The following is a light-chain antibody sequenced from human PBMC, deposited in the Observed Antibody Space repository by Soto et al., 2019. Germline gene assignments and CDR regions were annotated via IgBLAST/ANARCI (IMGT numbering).Light chain of an antibody. CDR1: QSVNRK. V-gene: IGKV3-15*01. CDR2: GAS. J-gene: IGKJ4*01. Sequence: EIVMTQSPATLSVSPWARSTLSCRASQSVNRKLAWYQQKPGQAPRLLIYGASTRATGIPATFSGSGSGTDFTLTISTLQSEDFAVYYCQQYNNWPLTFGGGTKVDIK. CDR3: QQYNNWPLT.